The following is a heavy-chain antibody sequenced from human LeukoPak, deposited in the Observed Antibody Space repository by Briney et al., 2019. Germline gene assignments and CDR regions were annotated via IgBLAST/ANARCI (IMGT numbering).Heavy chain of an antibody. CDR3: ARDGCDILTGYYICYFDY. Sequence: QPGGSLRLSCAASGFTFSSYDMHWVRQAPGKGLEWVTVISYDGSNKYYADSVKGRFTISRDNYKNTLYLQVNSLRAEDTAVYYCARDGCDILTGYYICYFDYWGQGTLVTVSS. J-gene: IGHJ4*02. CDR2: ISYDGSNK. CDR1: GFTFSSYD. D-gene: IGHD3-9*01. V-gene: IGHV3-30*04.